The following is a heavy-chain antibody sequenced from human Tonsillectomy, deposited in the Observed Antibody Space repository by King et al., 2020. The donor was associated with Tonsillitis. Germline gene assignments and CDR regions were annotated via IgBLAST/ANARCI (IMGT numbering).Heavy chain of an antibody. CDR3: ASLGAVAGREGYYYYYYMDV. CDR2: ISSSGSTI. CDR1: GFTFSSYE. D-gene: IGHD6-19*01. J-gene: IGHJ6*03. Sequence: VQLVESGGGLVQPGGSLRLSCAASGFTFSSYEMNWVRQAPGKGLEWVSYISSSGSTIYYAHSVKGRFTISRDNAKNSLYLQMNSLRAEDTAVYYCASLGAVAGREGYYYYYYMDVWGKGTTVTVSS. V-gene: IGHV3-48*03.